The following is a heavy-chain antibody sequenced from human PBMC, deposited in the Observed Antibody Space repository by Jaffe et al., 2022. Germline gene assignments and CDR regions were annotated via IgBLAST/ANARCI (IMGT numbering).Heavy chain of an antibody. CDR3: ARKGARRITMVRGVIYNWFDP. V-gene: IGHV4-4*02. D-gene: IGHD3-10*01. J-gene: IGHJ5*02. CDR1: GGSISSSNW. CDR2: IYHSGST. Sequence: QVQLQESGPGLVKPSGTLSLTCAVSGGSISSSNWWSWIRQPPGKGLEWIGEIYHSGSTNYNPSLKSRVTISVDKSKNQFSLKLSSVTAADTAVYYCARKGARRITMVRGVIYNWFDPWGQGTLVTVSS.